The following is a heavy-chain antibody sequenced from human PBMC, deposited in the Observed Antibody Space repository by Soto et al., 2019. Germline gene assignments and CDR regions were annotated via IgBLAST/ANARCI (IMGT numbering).Heavy chain of an antibody. V-gene: IGHV3-33*01. CDR3: AREEGVGRIAAAGIGLDYYYYGMDV. D-gene: IGHD6-13*01. Sequence: GGSLRLSCAASGFTFSSYGMHWVRQAPGKGLEWVAVIWYDGSNKYYADSVKGRFTISRDNSKNTLYLQMNSLRAEDTAVYYCAREEGVGRIAAAGIGLDYYYYGMDVWGQGTTVTVSS. CDR2: IWYDGSNK. J-gene: IGHJ6*02. CDR1: GFTFSSYG.